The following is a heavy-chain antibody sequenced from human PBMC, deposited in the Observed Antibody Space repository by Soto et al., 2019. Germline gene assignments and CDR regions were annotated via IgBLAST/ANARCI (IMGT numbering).Heavy chain of an antibody. CDR3: ARGGGEYQLLFNY. V-gene: IGHV3-33*01. CDR2: IWYDGSNK. J-gene: IGHJ4*02. D-gene: IGHD2-2*01. Sequence: GGSLRLSCAASGFTFSSYGMHWVRQAPGKGLEWVAVIWYDGSNKYYADSVKGRFTISRDNSKNTLYLQMNSLRAEDTAVYYCARGGGEYQLLFNYWGQGTLVTVSS. CDR1: GFTFSSYG.